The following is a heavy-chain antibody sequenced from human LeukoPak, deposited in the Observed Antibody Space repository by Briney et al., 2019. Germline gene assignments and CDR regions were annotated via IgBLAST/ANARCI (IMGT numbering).Heavy chain of an antibody. J-gene: IGHJ6*02. CDR1: GGTFSSYA. CDR3: ARDAWQNWKSGANHYYYGLDV. Sequence: SVKVSCKASGGTFSSYAVSWVRQAPGQGLEWMGGIIPIFGIANYAQKFQGRVTITADVSTGATYMELSSLRSEDTAVYYCARDAWQNWKSGANHYYYGLDVWGQGTTVTVSS. V-gene: IGHV1-69*01. D-gene: IGHD1-1*01. CDR2: IIPIFGIA.